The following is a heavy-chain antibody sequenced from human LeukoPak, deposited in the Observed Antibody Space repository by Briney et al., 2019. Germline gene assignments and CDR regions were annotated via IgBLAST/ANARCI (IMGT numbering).Heavy chain of an antibody. D-gene: IGHD6-19*01. V-gene: IGHV3-21*01. CDR3: ARDVRIAVAGTLWYYYYMDV. Sequence: PGGSLRLSCAASGFTFSSYSMNWVRQAPGKGLEWVSSISSSSSYIYYADSVKGRFTISRDNAENSLYLQMNSLRAEDTAVYYCARDVRIAVAGTLWYYYYMDVWGKGTTVTVSS. J-gene: IGHJ6*03. CDR1: GFTFSSYS. CDR2: ISSSSSYI.